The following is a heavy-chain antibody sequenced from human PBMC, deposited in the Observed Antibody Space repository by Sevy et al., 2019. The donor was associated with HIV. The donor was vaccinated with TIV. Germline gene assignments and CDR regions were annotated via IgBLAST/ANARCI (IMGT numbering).Heavy chain of an antibody. D-gene: IGHD5-12*01. CDR1: GFTFSSYG. CDR3: AKDSPEMATSGDAFDI. V-gene: IGHV3-30*02. CDR2: IRYDGSNK. Sequence: GWSLRLSCAASGFTFSSYGMHWVRQAPGKGLEWVAFIRYDGSNKYYADSVKGRFTISRDNSKNTLYLQMNSLRAEDTAVYYCAKDSPEMATSGDAFDIWGQGTMVTVSS. J-gene: IGHJ3*02.